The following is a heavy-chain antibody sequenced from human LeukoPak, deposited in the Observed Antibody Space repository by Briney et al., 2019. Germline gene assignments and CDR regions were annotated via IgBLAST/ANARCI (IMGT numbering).Heavy chain of an antibody. V-gene: IGHV3-30*02. CDR3: AKDKAIAARPNAFDI. J-gene: IGHJ3*02. CDR1: GFTFSSYG. CDR2: IRYDGSNK. D-gene: IGHD6-6*01. Sequence: GGSLRLSCAASGFTFSSYGMHWVRQAPGKGLEWVAFIRYDGSNKYYADSVKGRFTISRDNSKNTLYLQMNSLRAEDTAVYYCAKDKAIAARPNAFDIWGQGKVVTVSS.